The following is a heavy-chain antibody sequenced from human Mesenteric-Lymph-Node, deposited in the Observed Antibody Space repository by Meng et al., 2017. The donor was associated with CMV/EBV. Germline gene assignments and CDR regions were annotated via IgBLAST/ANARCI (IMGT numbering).Heavy chain of an antibody. CDR1: GDSVSSNSAA. J-gene: IGHJ6*02. V-gene: IGHV6-1*01. Sequence: LRLSCVISGDSVSSNSAAWNWIRQSPSRGLEWLGRTYYKSKWYDDYAVSVKSRITINPDTSKNQFSLQLKAVTPEDTAVYYCAREGITLVRGVVLHYYGMDVWGQGTTVTVSS. CDR3: AREGITLVRGVVLHYYGMDV. D-gene: IGHD3-10*01. CDR2: TYYKSKWYD.